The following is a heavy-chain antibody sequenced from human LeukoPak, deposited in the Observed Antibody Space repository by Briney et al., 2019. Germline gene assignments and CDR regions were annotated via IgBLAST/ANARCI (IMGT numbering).Heavy chain of an antibody. D-gene: IGHD3-10*01. V-gene: IGHV4-59*01. J-gene: IGHJ6*03. Sequence: SETLSLTCTVSGGSISSYYWSWIRQPPGKGLEWSGDIYYSGSTNYNPSLKSRGTISVDTSKNQFSLKLSSVTAADTAVYYCARDRLHLVRGTTMAVWGKGPTVTISS. CDR1: GGSISSYY. CDR2: IYYSGST. CDR3: ARDRLHLVRGTTMAV.